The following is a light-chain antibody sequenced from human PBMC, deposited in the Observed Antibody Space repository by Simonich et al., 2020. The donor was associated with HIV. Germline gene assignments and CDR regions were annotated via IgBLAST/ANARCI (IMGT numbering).Light chain of an antibody. CDR3: QQFNSYPYT. Sequence: DIQMTQSPSSLSASVGDRLTITCRASQSLNSYLNWYQQKPGKAPKLLIYAASNLQRGVPSRFSGSGSGTDFTLTISSLQPEDFATYYCQQFNSYPYTFGLGTKLDIK. CDR1: QSLNSY. V-gene: IGKV1-39*01. J-gene: IGKJ2*01. CDR2: AAS.